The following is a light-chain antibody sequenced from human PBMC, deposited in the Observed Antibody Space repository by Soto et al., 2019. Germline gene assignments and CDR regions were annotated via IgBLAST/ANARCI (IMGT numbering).Light chain of an antibody. CDR1: SSDVGGHNY. J-gene: IGLJ3*02. V-gene: IGLV2-14*01. CDR3: SSYTSASTWV. Sequence: QSALTQPASVSGSPGQSITISCIGTSSDVGGHNYVSWYQQYPGKAPKLMISEVSERPSGISHRFSGSTSGNTASLTISGLQAEDEADYYCSSYTSASTWVFGGGTQLTVL. CDR2: EVS.